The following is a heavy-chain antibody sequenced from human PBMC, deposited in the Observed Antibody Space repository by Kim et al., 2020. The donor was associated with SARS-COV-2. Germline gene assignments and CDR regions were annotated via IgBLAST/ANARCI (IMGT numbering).Heavy chain of an antibody. CDR3: ARRLLWFGEGWFDP. Sequence: SETLSLTCTVSGGSISSSSYYWGWIRQPPGKGLEWIGSIYYSGSTYYNPSLKSRVTISVDTSKNQFSLKLSSVTAEDTAVYYCARRLLWFGEGWFDPWGQGTLVTVSS. CDR2: IYYSGST. J-gene: IGHJ5*02. CDR1: GGSISSSSYY. V-gene: IGHV4-39*01. D-gene: IGHD3-10*01.